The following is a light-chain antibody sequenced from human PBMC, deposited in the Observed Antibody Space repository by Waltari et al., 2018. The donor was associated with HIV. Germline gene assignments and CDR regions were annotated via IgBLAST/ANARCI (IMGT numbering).Light chain of an antibody. J-gene: IGKJ1*01. V-gene: IGKV1-5*03. CDR3: QQYSSYWT. CDR2: KAS. CDR1: QTINTW. Sequence: DIQMAQSPSNLSASVGDRVTITCRASQTINTWLAWYHQKPGGAPQLLVYKASTLENGVPSRFSGSGSGTEFTLTISRLQPDDVGFYYCQQYSSYWTFGQGTKAQVK.